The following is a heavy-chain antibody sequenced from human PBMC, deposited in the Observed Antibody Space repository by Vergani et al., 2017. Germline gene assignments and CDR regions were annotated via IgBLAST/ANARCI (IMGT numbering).Heavy chain of an antibody. Sequence: QLQLQESGPGLVKPSETLSLTCTVSGGSISSSSYYWGWIRQPPGKGLEWIGSIYYSGSTYYNPSLKSRVTISVDTSKNQFSLKLSSVTAADTAVYYCARSIVGATTNWFDPWGQGTLVTVSS. J-gene: IGHJ5*02. CDR1: GGSISSSSYY. V-gene: IGHV4-39*07. D-gene: IGHD1-26*01. CDR3: ARSIVGATTNWFDP. CDR2: IYYSGST.